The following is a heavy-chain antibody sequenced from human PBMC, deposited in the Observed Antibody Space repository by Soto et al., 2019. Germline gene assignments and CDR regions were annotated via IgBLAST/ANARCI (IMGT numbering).Heavy chain of an antibody. Sequence: SVKVSCKASGGTFSSYTISWVRQAPGQGLEWMGRIIPILGIANYAQKFQGRVTITADKSTSTAYMELSSLRSEDTAVYYCATWQGYCSGGSCLGDFDYWGQGTLVTSPQ. CDR3: ATWQGYCSGGSCLGDFDY. J-gene: IGHJ4*02. CDR1: GGTFSSYT. D-gene: IGHD2-15*01. V-gene: IGHV1-69*02. CDR2: IIPILGIA.